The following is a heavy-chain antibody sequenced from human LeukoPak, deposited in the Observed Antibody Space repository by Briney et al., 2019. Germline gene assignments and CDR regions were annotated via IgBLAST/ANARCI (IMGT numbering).Heavy chain of an antibody. CDR2: INPNSGGT. CDR3: AREVSGSHGDYYYYYMDV. D-gene: IGHD1-26*01. Sequence: GASVKVSCKASGYTFTGYYLHWVRQAPGQGLEWMGWINPNSGGTKSTQKFQGRVTMTRDTSISTAYMELSRLRSDDTAVYYCAREVSGSHGDYYYYYMDVWAKGTTVTVSS. J-gene: IGHJ6*03. V-gene: IGHV1-2*02. CDR1: GYTFTGYY.